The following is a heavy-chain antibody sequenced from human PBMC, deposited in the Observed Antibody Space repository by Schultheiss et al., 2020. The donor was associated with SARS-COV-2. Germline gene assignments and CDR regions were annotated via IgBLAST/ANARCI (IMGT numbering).Heavy chain of an antibody. CDR3: ARRHPPYCGGDCYFDY. CDR2: ISAYNGNT. Sequence: ALVKVSCKASGYTFTSYGISWVRQAPGQGLEWMGWISAYNGNTNYAQKLQGRVTMTTDTSTSTAYMELRSLRSDDTAVYYCARRHPPYCGGDCYFDYWGQGTLVTVSS. CDR1: GYTFTSYG. D-gene: IGHD2-21*02. J-gene: IGHJ4*02. V-gene: IGHV1-18*01.